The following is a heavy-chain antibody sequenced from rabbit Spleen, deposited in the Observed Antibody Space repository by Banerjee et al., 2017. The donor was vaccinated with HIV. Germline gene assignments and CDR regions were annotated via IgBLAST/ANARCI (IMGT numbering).Heavy chain of an antibody. V-gene: IGHV1S45*01. J-gene: IGHJ4*01. CDR3: ARGAYDGPIGYYDGYYFIL. Sequence: QEQLEESGGGLVKPEGSLALTCTASGFSFSSGYDMCWVRQAPGKGLEWIGCIHTGRGDTYYASWAKGRFTISKTSSTTVTLQATSLTAADTATYFCARGAYDGPIGYYDGYYFILWGPGTLVTVS. D-gene: IGHD1-1*01. CDR1: GFSFSSGYD. CDR2: IHTGRGDT.